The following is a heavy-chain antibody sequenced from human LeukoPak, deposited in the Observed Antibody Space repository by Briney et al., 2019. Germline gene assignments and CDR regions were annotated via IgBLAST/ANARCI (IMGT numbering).Heavy chain of an antibody. CDR3: ARGWGYDYVWGSYRPTYYFDY. J-gene: IGHJ4*02. CDR1: GVSFSGYY. D-gene: IGHD3-16*02. Sequence: RSSETLSLTCAVYGVSFSGYYWSGIRQPPGKGLEWIGEINHSGSTNYNPSLKSRVTISVDTSKNQFSLKLSSVTAADTAVYYCARGWGYDYVWGSYRPTYYFDYWGQGTLVTVSS. CDR2: INHSGST. V-gene: IGHV4-34*01.